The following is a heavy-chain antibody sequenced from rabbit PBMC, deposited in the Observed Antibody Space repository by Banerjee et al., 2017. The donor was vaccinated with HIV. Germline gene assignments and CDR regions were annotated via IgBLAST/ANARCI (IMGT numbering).Heavy chain of an antibody. CDR2: IDTSRGNT. D-gene: IGHD7-1*01. J-gene: IGHJ6*01. Sequence: ELVESGGGLVQPGESLKLSCKASGIDFTSYGISWVRQAPGKGPEWIACIDTSRGNTYYASWAKGRFTISKTSSTTVTLQMTSLTAADTATYFCAREAANSAGFYLWGPGTLVTVS. CDR3: AREAANSAGFYL. CDR1: GIDFTSYG. V-gene: IGHV1S45*01.